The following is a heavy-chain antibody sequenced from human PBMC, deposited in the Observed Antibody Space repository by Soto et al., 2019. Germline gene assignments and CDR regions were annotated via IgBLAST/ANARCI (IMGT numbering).Heavy chain of an antibody. D-gene: IGHD2-8*01. CDR1: GEPITGGYY. V-gene: IGHV4-38-2*01. Sequence: PXETLSLTCDVSGEPITGGYYWGWIRHSPGKGLEWIGSIYYGGATYYNPSLRSRLTISIDASKNQFSLRLTSVTAADTALYYCARGWYYFDFWGQGTLVTVSS. CDR3: ARGWYYFDF. CDR2: IYYGGAT. J-gene: IGHJ4*02.